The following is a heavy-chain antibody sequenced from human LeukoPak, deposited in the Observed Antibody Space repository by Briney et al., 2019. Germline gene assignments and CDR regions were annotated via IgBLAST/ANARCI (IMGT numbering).Heavy chain of an antibody. CDR1: GFTFSSYG. CDR2: IRDRPNSYTT. CDR3: ARSRLYSERYYFDY. Sequence: PGRSLRLSCAASGFTFSSYGMHWVRQAPGKGLEWVGRIRDRPNSYTTEYAASVKGRFTISRDDSKNSLYLQMNSLETEDTAVYYCARSRLYSERYYFDYWGQGTLVTVSS. D-gene: IGHD1-26*01. V-gene: IGHV3-72*01. J-gene: IGHJ4*02.